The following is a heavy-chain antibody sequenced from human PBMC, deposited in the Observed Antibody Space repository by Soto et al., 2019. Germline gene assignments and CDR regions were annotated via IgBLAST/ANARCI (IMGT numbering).Heavy chain of an antibody. D-gene: IGHD6-19*01. CDR3: ARAPSYSSCWYFDY. V-gene: IGHV3-21*01. CDR1: EFTFSSYS. Sequence: LSLTCAASEFTFSSYSMNWVRQAPGKGLEWVSSISSSSRYIYYADSVKGRFTISRDNAKNSLYLQMNSLRAEDTAVYYCARAPSYSSCWYFDYWGQGTLVTVSS. CDR2: ISSSSRYI. J-gene: IGHJ4*02.